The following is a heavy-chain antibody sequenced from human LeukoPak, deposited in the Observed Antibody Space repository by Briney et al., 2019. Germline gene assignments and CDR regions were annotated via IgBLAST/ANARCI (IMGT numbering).Heavy chain of an antibody. CDR3: AKEGGLGYCSSTSCPNGGWFDP. CDR1: GFIFSSYA. V-gene: IGHV3-23*01. J-gene: IGHJ5*02. Sequence: GGSLRLSCAASGFIFSSYAMNWVRQAPGKGLEWVSAISGSGGSTYYADSVKGRFTISRDNSKNTLYLQMNSLRAEDTAVYYCAKEGGLGYCSSTSCPNGGWFDPWGQGTLVTVSS. CDR2: ISGSGGST. D-gene: IGHD2-2*01.